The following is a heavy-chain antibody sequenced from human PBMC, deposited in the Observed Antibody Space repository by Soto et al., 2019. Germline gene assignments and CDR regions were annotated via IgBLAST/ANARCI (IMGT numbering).Heavy chain of an antibody. CDR2: INWNGGST. Sequence: GSLRLSCAASGFNFDDYGMSWVRQAPGKGLEWVSGINWNGGSTGYADSVKGRFTISRDNAKNSLYLQMNSLRAEDTALYHCARGSLRFLEWSTENYYFDYWGQGTLVTVSS. CDR1: GFNFDDYG. CDR3: ARGSLRFLEWSTENYYFDY. V-gene: IGHV3-20*01. J-gene: IGHJ4*02. D-gene: IGHD3-3*01.